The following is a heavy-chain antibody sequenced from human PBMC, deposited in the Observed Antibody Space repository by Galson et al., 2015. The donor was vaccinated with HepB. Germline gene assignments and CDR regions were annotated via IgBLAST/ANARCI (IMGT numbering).Heavy chain of an antibody. CDR1: RFTLRDYY. CDR3: QRGAHSDYGDPAHFDS. J-gene: IGHJ4*02. D-gene: IGHD4-17*01. V-gene: IGHV3-11*06. CDR2: ISGGCTYT. Sequence: SLRLSCSASRFTLRDYYMTWIRQAPGKGLELLSSISGGCTYTNYADPVKGRFTTPRDNAKNSLYLHMRSLRDDDTTVYYCQRGAHSDYGDPAHFDSWGQGTLVTVSS.